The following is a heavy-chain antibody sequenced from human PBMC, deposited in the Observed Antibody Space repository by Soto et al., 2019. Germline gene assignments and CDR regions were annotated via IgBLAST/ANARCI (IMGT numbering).Heavy chain of an antibody. D-gene: IGHD3-3*01. Sequence: LSLTCTVSGGSISSSSYYWGWIRQPPGKGLEWIGSIYYSGSTYYNPSLKSRVTISVDTSKNQFSLKLSSVTAADTAVYYCARHLHRITSSQVWGQGTLVTVSS. J-gene: IGHJ4*02. CDR2: IYYSGST. CDR1: GGSISSSSYY. V-gene: IGHV4-39*01. CDR3: ARHLHRITSSQV.